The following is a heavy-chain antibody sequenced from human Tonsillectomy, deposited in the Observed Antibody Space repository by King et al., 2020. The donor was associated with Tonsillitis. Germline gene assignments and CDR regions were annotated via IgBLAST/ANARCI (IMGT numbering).Heavy chain of an antibody. V-gene: IGHV3-21*01. CDR1: GFTFSSDD. CDR2: ISSSSRYI. CDR3: AKDKGAGHYDTSRGAFDL. Sequence: VQLVETGGGLVKPGGSLRLSCATSGFTFSSDDINWVRQAPGKGLEWVSSISSSSRYIYYADSMKGRFTISRDNAKNSLYLQMNSRRVEDTAVYYCAKDKGAGHYDTSRGAFDLWGQGTMVTVSS. D-gene: IGHD3-22*01. J-gene: IGHJ3*01.